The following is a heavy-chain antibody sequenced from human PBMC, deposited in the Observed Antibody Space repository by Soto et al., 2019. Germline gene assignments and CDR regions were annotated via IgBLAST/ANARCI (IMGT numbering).Heavy chain of an antibody. CDR2: ISYDGSNK. J-gene: IGHJ4*02. D-gene: IGHD3-22*01. CDR1: GFTFSSYA. V-gene: IGHV3-30-3*01. Sequence: QVQLVESGGGVVQPGRSLRLSCAASGFTFSSYAMHWGRQAPGKGLEWVAVISYDGSNKYDADAVKGRFTISRDNSKNTLYLQMNSLRAEDTAVYFCARVEGRGFPDYYDSSCYYSLDYCGQGTLVTVSS. CDR3: ARVEGRGFPDYYDSSCYYSLDY.